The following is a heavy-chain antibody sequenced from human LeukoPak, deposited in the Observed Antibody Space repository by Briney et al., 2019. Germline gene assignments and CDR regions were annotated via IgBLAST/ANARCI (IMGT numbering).Heavy chain of an antibody. CDR3: AKDPTVDDAFDI. Sequence: GGSLRLSCAASGFTYSSYAMSWVRQAPGKGLEWVSAISGSGGSTYYADSVKGRFTISRDNSKNTLYLQMNSLRAEDTAVYYCAKDPTVDDAFDIWGQGTMVTVSS. V-gene: IGHV3-23*01. J-gene: IGHJ3*02. CDR2: ISGSGGST. D-gene: IGHD4-23*01. CDR1: GFTYSSYA.